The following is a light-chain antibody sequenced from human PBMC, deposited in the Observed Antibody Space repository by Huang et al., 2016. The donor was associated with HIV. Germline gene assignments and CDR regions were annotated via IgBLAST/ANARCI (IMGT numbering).Light chain of an antibody. CDR3: QQYYSSPLT. CDR1: QSVFYTSNRKNY. CDR2: WAS. J-gene: IGKJ1*01. V-gene: IGKV4-1*01. Sequence: VMTQSPDSLAVSLGERATINCKSSQSVFYTSNRKNYLAWYQQKSGQPPNLLIYWASTRESGVPDRFSGSGSGTNFTLTITAVQAEDVAVYFCQQYYSSPLTFGPGTTVEIK.